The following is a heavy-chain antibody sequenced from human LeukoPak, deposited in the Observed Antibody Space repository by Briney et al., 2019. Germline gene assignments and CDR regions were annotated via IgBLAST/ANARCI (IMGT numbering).Heavy chain of an antibody. CDR3: AKRVNGAFDI. V-gene: IGHV3-23*01. Sequence: PGGSLRLSCAASGFNFGSYDMNWVRQAPGKGLEYVSTTNTDGSNTWYADSVKGRFTISRDNSKSTVFLQMNNLRHEDTATYYCAKRVNGAFDIWGQGTMVSVSS. J-gene: IGHJ3*02. CDR1: GFNFGSYD. CDR2: TNTDGSNT.